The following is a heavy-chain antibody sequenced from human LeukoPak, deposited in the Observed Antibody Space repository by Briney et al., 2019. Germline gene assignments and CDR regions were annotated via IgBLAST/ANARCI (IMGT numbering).Heavy chain of an antibody. CDR2: IYDSGST. CDR1: GSSVTTYY. V-gene: IGHV4-59*02. Sequence: KSSETLSLTCTVSGSSVTTYYWSWIRQPPGKGREWIGYIYDSGSTNYNPSLKSRVTISEDTSKRQFSLKLRSVTAADTAVYYCARVVGRYCSSTSCYIDYWGQGTLVTVSS. CDR3: ARVVGRYCSSTSCYIDY. D-gene: IGHD2-2*02. J-gene: IGHJ4*02.